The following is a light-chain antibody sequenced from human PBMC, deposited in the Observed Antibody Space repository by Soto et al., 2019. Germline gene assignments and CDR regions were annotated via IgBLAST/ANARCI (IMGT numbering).Light chain of an antibody. Sequence: DNQMTQSPSSLSASVGDRVTITCRASQGISNYLAWYQQKPGKVPKLLIHAASTLQSGAQSRFSGSGSGTDFTLSSSSLQPEDVATYYCQKYNSAPFTFGPGTKVDIK. CDR1: QGISNY. J-gene: IGKJ3*01. CDR3: QKYNSAPFT. V-gene: IGKV1-27*01. CDR2: AAS.